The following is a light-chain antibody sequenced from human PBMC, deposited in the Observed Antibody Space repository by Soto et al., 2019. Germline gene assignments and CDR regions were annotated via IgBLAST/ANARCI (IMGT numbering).Light chain of an antibody. J-gene: IGKJ1*01. Sequence: DIQMTQSPSSLSGSVGDRVTISCRASQNIVNYLHWYQRKPGTAPRLLISRASTVRSGVPPRFSGSGSGRDFTLTISSLRPEDIGTYFCQQTYSIPWTFDPGTRVEI. CDR3: QQTYSIPWT. V-gene: IGKV1-39*01. CDR2: RAS. CDR1: QNIVNY.